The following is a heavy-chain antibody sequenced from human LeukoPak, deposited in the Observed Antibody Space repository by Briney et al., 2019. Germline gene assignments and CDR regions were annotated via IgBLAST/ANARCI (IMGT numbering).Heavy chain of an antibody. CDR3: ARDAAGGDSSGNFDY. CDR1: GFAFSSYG. D-gene: IGHD3-22*01. V-gene: IGHV3-21*01. J-gene: IGHJ4*02. Sequence: GGSLRLSCAASGFAFSSYGMHWVRQAPGKGLEWVSSISSSSSYIYYADSVKGRFTISRDNAKNSLYLQMNSLRAEDTAVYYCARDAAGGDSSGNFDYWGQGTLVTVSS. CDR2: ISSSSSYI.